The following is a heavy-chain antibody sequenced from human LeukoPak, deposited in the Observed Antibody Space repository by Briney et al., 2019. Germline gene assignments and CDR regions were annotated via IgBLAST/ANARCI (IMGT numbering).Heavy chain of an antibody. J-gene: IGHJ4*02. V-gene: IGHV4-39*01. CDR2: IYYSKNT. Sequence: RASETLSLTCTVSGGSISSSSAYWGWIRQPPGKGLEWIGSIYYSKNTYYNPSLKSRVPISADTSNNQFSLALGSVSATDTAVYYCVSPRGFSYGYFDYWGQGTLVSVSS. CDR1: GGSISSSSAY. D-gene: IGHD5-18*01. CDR3: VSPRGFSYGYFDY.